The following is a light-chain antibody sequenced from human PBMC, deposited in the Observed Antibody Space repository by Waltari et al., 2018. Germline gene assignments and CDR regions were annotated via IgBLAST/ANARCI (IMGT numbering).Light chain of an antibody. V-gene: IGLV2-14*01. CDR3: SSYTSSSTLV. J-gene: IGLJ2*01. Sequence: QSALTQPASVSGSPGQSITISCTGTSSDVGRYIYVSWYQQHPGKVPKVIIYDVSKRPSGVSNRFSGSKSGNTASLTISGLQAEDEADYYCSSYTSSSTLVFGGGTKLTVL. CDR2: DVS. CDR1: SSDVGRYIY.